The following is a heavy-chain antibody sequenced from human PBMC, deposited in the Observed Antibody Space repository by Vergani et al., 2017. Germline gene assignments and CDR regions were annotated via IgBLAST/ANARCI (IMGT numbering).Heavy chain of an antibody. D-gene: IGHD4-17*01. V-gene: IGHV3-21*01. CDR2: ISSSSSYI. Sequence: EVQLVESGGGLVKPGGSLRLSCAASGFTFSSYSMNWVRQAPGKGLEWVSSISSSSSYIYYADSVKGRFTISRDNAKNSLYLQKNSLRAEDTAVYYCARGGGYYGDPNFDYWGQGTLVTVSS. CDR3: ARGGGYYGDPNFDY. CDR1: GFTFSSYS. J-gene: IGHJ4*02.